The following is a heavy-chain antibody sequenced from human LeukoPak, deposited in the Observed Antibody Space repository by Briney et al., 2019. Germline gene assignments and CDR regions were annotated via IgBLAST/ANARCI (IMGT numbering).Heavy chain of an antibody. Sequence: GGSLRLSCAASGFTFSTYAMSWVRQAPGKGLEWVSTIRGDDYTYYADSVKGRFTISKDNPKNTLSLQMDSLRAEDTALYYCAKGRLDPNLVLHYWGQGTLVTVSS. CDR2: IRGDDYT. D-gene: IGHD2-8*02. CDR1: GFTFSTYA. J-gene: IGHJ4*02. CDR3: AKGRLDPNLVLHY. V-gene: IGHV3-23*01.